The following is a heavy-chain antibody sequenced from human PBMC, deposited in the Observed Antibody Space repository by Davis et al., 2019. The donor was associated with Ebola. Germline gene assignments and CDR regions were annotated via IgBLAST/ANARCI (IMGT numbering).Heavy chain of an antibody. CDR3: AVGGRGYGSGGSCFPGVH. CDR1: VVSLTKST. D-gene: IGHD2-15*01. Sequence: SVHVSCKADVVSLTKSTLTWLRQPPGQGLEWMGGINPIFGAPSYAPRFQGSVTISADESTNTAYMDLSRLRYDDTAVYFCAVGGRGYGSGGSCFPGVHWGQGTLVTVSS. J-gene: IGHJ4*02. CDR2: INPIFGAP. V-gene: IGHV1-69*13.